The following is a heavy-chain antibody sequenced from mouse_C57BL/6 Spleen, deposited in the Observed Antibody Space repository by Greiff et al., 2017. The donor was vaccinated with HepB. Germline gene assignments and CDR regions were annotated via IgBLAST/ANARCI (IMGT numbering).Heavy chain of an antibody. Sequence: QVQLQQSGAELVRPGASVTLSCKASGYTFTDYEMHWVKQTPVHGLEWIGAIDPETGGTAYNQKFKGKAILTADKSSSTAYMELRSLTSEDSAVYYCTRPPYYYGSSLYAMDYWGQGTSVTVSS. CDR1: GYTFTDYE. V-gene: IGHV1-15*01. D-gene: IGHD1-1*01. CDR3: TRPPYYYGSSLYAMDY. CDR2: IDPETGGT. J-gene: IGHJ4*01.